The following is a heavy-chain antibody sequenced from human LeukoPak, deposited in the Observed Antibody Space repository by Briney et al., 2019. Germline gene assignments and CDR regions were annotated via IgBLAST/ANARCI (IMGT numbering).Heavy chain of an antibody. V-gene: IGHV4-59*12. CDR2: IYYSGST. CDR1: GGSISSYY. J-gene: IGHJ5*02. Sequence: SETLSLTCTVSGGSISSYYWSWIRQPPGKGLEWIGYIYYSGSTNYNPSLKSRVTISVDTSKNQFSLKLSSVTAADTAVYYCARRRYYYGSGSYRGAWFDPWGQGTLVTVSS. CDR3: ARRRYYYGSGSYRGAWFDP. D-gene: IGHD3-10*01.